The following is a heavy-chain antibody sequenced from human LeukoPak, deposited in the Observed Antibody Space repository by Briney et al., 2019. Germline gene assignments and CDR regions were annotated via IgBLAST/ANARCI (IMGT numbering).Heavy chain of an antibody. Sequence: PGGSLRLSCAASGCNFRTYSMNWVRQAPGKGLEWVSYISSGSGTIYYAHSLKGRFTISRDNAKNSLYLQMNTLRAEDTAVYYCARDRTTVTTFDYWGQGTLVTVSS. D-gene: IGHD4-17*01. J-gene: IGHJ4*02. V-gene: IGHV3-48*04. CDR1: GCNFRTYS. CDR3: ARDRTTVTTFDY. CDR2: ISSGSGTI.